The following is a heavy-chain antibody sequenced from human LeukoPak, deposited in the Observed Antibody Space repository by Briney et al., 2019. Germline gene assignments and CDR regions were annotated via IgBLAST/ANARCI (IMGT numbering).Heavy chain of an antibody. CDR3: VRDRTKYCSSTSCPLDY. CDR2: INPNSGGT. V-gene: IGHV1-2*02. J-gene: IGHJ4*02. D-gene: IGHD2-2*01. Sequence: ASVKVSCKASGYTFTDYYMHWVRQAPGQGLEWMGWINPNSGGTNYAQKFQGRVTMTRDTSISTVYMELSRLRSDDTAVYYCVRDRTKYCSSTSCPLDYWGQGTLVTVSS. CDR1: GYTFTDYY.